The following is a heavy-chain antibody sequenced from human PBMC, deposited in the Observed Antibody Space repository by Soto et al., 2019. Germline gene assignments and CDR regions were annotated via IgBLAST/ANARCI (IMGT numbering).Heavy chain of an antibody. CDR1: GYTFTSYG. V-gene: IGHV1-18*01. Sequence: GASVKVSCKASGYTFTSYGISWVRQAPGQGLEWMGWISAYNGNTNYAQKLQGRVTMTTDTSTSIAYMELRSLRSDDTAVYYCTRAILTGTYFDYWGQGTLVTVSS. CDR3: TRAILTGTYFDY. CDR2: ISAYNGNT. J-gene: IGHJ4*02. D-gene: IGHD3-9*01.